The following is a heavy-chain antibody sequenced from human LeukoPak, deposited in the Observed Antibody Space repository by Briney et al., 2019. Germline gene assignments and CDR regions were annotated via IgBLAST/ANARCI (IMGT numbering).Heavy chain of an antibody. D-gene: IGHD3-22*01. V-gene: IGHV3-20*04. CDR1: GFTFDDYA. CDR3: ARTPRIYYDDRMDI. Sequence: GGSLRLSCAASGFTFDDYAMSWVRQAPGKGLEWVSGINWNGGSTGYADSVKGRFTISRDNAKNSLYLQMNSLRAEDTALYYCARTPRIYYDDRMDIWGQGTMVTVSS. J-gene: IGHJ3*02. CDR2: INWNGGST.